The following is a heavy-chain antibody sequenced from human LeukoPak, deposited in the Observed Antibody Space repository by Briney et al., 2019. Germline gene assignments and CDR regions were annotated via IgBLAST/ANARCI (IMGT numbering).Heavy chain of an antibody. V-gene: IGHV3-23*01. D-gene: IGHD2-15*01. Sequence: PSETLSLTCSVSGGSISNYYWTWIRQAPGKGLEWVSTMSGSGGTTYYADSVKGRFTISRDNSKNTLYLQMNSLRAEDTAVYYCAKAPRVAADFDYWGQGTLVTVSS. CDR2: MSGSGGTT. CDR1: GGSISNYY. J-gene: IGHJ4*02. CDR3: AKAPRVAADFDY.